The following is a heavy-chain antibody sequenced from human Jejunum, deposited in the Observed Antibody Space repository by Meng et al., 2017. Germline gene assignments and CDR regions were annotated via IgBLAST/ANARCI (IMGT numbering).Heavy chain of an antibody. D-gene: IGHD3-10*01. CDR2: INPNSGGT. J-gene: IGHJ4*02. CDR3: AREGNYYGSGSSPLDS. CDR1: GYTFTGYY. V-gene: IGHV1-2*06. Sequence: QVPRVQSGAEVKKPGASVTLSCKTSGYTFTGYYVHWVRQAPGQGLEWMGRINPNSGGTNFAQKFQGRITMARDTSISTAYMGLTTLRSDDTAVYYCAREGNYYGSGSSPLDSWGQGALVTVSS.